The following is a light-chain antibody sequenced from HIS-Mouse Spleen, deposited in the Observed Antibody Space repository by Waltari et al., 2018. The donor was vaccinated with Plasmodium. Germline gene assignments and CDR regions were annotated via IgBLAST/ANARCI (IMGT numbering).Light chain of an antibody. Sequence: SYELTPPPSVSVSPGQTARITCSGDALPNKYAYWYQQKSGQAPVLVMYEDSKRPSGIPERFSGSSSGTMATLTISGAQVEDEADYYCYSTDSSGNHRVFGGGTKLTVL. CDR2: EDS. CDR1: ALPNKY. CDR3: YSTDSSGNHRV. V-gene: IGLV3-10*01. J-gene: IGLJ3*02.